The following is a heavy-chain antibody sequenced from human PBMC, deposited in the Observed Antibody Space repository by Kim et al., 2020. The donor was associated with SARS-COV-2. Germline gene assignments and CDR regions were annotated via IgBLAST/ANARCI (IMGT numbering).Heavy chain of an antibody. D-gene: IGHD5-18*01. Sequence: GNTNHTPSLKNRVPISVDTSKNQFSLKLSSVTAADTAVYYCARRAMVLDYWGQGTLVTVSS. V-gene: IGHV4-4*09. CDR2: GNT. J-gene: IGHJ4*02. CDR3: ARRAMVLDY.